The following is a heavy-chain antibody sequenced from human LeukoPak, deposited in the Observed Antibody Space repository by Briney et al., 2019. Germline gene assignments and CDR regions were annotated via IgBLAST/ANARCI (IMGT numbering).Heavy chain of an antibody. CDR3: ARDAGSYGNDY. Sequence: GASVKVSCKAAGYTFTSYYMHWVRQASGQGLEWMGIINPSGGSTSYAQKFQGRVTMTRDTSTSTVYMELSSLRSEDTAVYYCARDAGSYGNDYWGQGTLVTVSS. CDR1: GYTFTSYY. J-gene: IGHJ4*02. D-gene: IGHD3-10*01. CDR2: INPSGGST. V-gene: IGHV1-46*01.